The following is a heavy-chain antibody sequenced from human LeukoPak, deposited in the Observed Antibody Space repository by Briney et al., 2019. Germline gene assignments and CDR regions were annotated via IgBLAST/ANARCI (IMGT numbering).Heavy chain of an antibody. V-gene: IGHV1-2*02. J-gene: IGHJ4*02. CDR2: INPNSGGT. D-gene: IGHD6-13*01. CDR3: ARVQSSSWYRY. Sequence: ASVKVSCKASGYTFTSYGISWVRQAPGQGLEWMGWINPNSGGTNYAQKFQGRVTMTRDTSISTAYMELSRLRSDDTAVYYCARVQSSSWYRYWGQGTLVTVSS. CDR1: GYTFTSYG.